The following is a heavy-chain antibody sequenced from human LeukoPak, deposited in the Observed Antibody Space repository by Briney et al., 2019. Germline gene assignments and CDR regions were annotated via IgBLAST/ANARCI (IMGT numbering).Heavy chain of an antibody. CDR3: ARDSGNYGDYVLGDY. Sequence: SVKVSCKAFGGTFSSYAISWVRQAPGHGLEWMGGIIPIFGTANYAQKFQGRVTITTDESTSTAYMELSSLRSEDTAVYYCARDSGNYGDYVLGDYWGQGTLVTVSS. CDR1: GGTFSSYA. D-gene: IGHD4-17*01. CDR2: IIPIFGTA. J-gene: IGHJ4*02. V-gene: IGHV1-69*05.